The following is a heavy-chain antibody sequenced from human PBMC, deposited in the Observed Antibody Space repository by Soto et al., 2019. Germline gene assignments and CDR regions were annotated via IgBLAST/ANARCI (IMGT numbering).Heavy chain of an antibody. CDR2: ISYDGSNK. CDR3: VRSMIIVVRLIGLDY. CDR1: GFTFRSYA. J-gene: IGHJ4*02. D-gene: IGHD3-22*01. Sequence: GGSLRLSCGASGFTFRSYAMHWVRQTPGKGLEWVAVISYDGSNKHYADSVKGRFSISRDNAKNMLYLQMDSLSSEDTTVYYCVRSMIIVVRLIGLDYWGQGTLVTVSS. V-gene: IGHV3-30-3*01.